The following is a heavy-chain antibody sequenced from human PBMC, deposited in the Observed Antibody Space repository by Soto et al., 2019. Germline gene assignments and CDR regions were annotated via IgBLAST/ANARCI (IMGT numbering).Heavy chain of an antibody. D-gene: IGHD6-13*01. Sequence: GSLRVSCAAAGLSLSSYSMNLVRQAPGKGLELVSSISSSSSYIYYADSVKGRFTISRDNAKNSLYLQMNSLRAEDTAVYYWAGTIAAAGNWFDPWGQGTLVTVSS. CDR3: AGTIAAAGNWFDP. J-gene: IGHJ5*02. CDR1: GLSLSSYS. CDR2: ISSSSSYI. V-gene: IGHV3-21*01.